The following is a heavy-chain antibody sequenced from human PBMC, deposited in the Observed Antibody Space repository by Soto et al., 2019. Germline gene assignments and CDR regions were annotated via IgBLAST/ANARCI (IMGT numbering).Heavy chain of an antibody. J-gene: IGHJ6*02. CDR2: ISYDGSNK. D-gene: IGHD2-8*01. V-gene: IGHV3-30*18. CDR1: GFTFSSYG. Sequence: GGSLRLSCAASGFTFSSYGMHWVRQAPGKGLEWVAVISYDGSNKYYADSVKGRFTISRDNSKNTLYLQMNSLRAEDTAVYYCAKELRTMVYAIDGMDVWGQGTTVTVSS. CDR3: AKELRTMVYAIDGMDV.